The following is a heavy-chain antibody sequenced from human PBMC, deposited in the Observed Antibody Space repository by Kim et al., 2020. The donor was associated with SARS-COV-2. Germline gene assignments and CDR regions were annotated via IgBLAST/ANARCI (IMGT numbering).Heavy chain of an antibody. CDR3: ARGVEMATMEKYDHYFDY. CDR1: GGSISSGGYY. D-gene: IGHD5-12*01. J-gene: IGHJ4*02. CDR2: IYYSGST. V-gene: IGHV4-31*03. Sequence: SETLSLTCTVSGGSISSGGYYWSWIRQHPGKGLEWIGYIYYSGSTYYNPSLKSRVTISVDTSKNQFSLKLSSVTAADTAVYYCARGVEMATMEKYDHYFDYWGQGTLVTVSS.